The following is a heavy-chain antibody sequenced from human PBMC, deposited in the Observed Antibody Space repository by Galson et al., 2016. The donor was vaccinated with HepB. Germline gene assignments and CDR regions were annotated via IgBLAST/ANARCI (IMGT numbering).Heavy chain of an antibody. V-gene: IGHV3-7*01. D-gene: IGHD2-2*01. CDR3: ARGDCSSSTCYVIWFDP. CDR2: IKNDGSQK. CDR1: GFTFRYFS. J-gene: IGHJ5*02. Sequence: SLRLSCAASGFTFRYFSIHWVRQAPGKGLEWVANIKNDGSQKYYVDSVKGRFTISRDNGKNSLHLQMGSLRAEDTAVYYCARGDCSSSTCYVIWFDPWGQGTLVTVSS.